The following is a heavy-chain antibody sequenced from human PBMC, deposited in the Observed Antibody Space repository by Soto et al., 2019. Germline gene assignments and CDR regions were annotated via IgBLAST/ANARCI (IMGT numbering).Heavy chain of an antibody. Sequence: HPGGSLRLACAASGLTFSSYSMNWVRQAPGKGLEWVANIKQDGSEKYYVDSVKGRFTISRDNAKNSLYLQMNSLRAEDTAVYYCARGRFLDWLLSPPYYFDYWGQGTLVTVSS. CDR2: IKQDGSEK. CDR1: GLTFSSYS. D-gene: IGHD3-3*01. V-gene: IGHV3-7*03. J-gene: IGHJ4*02. CDR3: ARGRFLDWLLSPPYYFDY.